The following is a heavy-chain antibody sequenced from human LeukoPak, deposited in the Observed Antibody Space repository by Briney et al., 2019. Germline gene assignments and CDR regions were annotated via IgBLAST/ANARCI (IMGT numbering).Heavy chain of an antibody. J-gene: IGHJ4*02. CDR2: TSHRGST. CDR3: ARNAAHEYYFDY. V-gene: IGHV4-4*02. CDR1: GGSISSTNW. Sequence: PSEPLSLTCSGSGGSISSTNWWSWVRQPPGKGLEWIGETSHRGSTNYNPSLKSRVTISVDKSKNQFSLKLSSVTAADTAVYYCARNAAHEYYFDYWGQGTLVTVSS. D-gene: IGHD2-15*01.